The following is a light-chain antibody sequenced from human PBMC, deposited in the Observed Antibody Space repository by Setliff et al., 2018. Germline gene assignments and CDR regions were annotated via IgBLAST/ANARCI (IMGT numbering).Light chain of an antibody. CDR3: QSYDFRLTSVV. CDR2: EVN. Sequence: QSVLTQPPSASGSPGQSVTVSCTGTSSDVGNYDFVSWYQQRPGKAPKLLIYEVNKRPSGVPDRFSGSKSGNTASLTVSGLQADDEADYYCQSYDFRLTSVVFGGGTKVTVL. V-gene: IGLV2-8*01. CDR1: SSDVGNYDF. J-gene: IGLJ2*01.